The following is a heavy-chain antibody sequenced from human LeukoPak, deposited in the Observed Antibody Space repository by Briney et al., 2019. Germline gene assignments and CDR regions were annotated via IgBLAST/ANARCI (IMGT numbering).Heavy chain of an antibody. CDR3: ARDCSGGSCTDY. Sequence: GASVKVSCKASGYTFTSYGISWVRQAPGQGLEWMGWISAYNGNTNYAQKLQGRVTMTTDKSTSTAYMELSSLRSEDTAVYYCARDCSGGSCTDYWGQGTLATVSS. D-gene: IGHD2-15*01. J-gene: IGHJ4*02. CDR1: GYTFTSYG. V-gene: IGHV1-18*01. CDR2: ISAYNGNT.